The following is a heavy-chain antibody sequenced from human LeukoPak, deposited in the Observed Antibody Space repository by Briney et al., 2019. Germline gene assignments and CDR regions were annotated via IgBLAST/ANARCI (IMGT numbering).Heavy chain of an antibody. D-gene: IGHD6-19*01. Sequence: GGSLRLSCAASGFTFSSYSMNWVRQAPGKGLEWVSSISSSSSYIYCADSVKGRFTISRDNAKNSLYLQMNSLRAEDTAVYYCARDGRIAVAAIDYWGQGTLVTVSS. CDR2: ISSSSSYI. CDR3: ARDGRIAVAAIDY. CDR1: GFTFSSYS. V-gene: IGHV3-21*01. J-gene: IGHJ4*02.